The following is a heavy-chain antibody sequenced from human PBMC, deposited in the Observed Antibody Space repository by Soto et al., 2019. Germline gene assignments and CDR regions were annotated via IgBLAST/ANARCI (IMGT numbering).Heavy chain of an antibody. CDR3: AKGPGIAVAGVLDY. V-gene: IGHV3-23*01. CDR1: GFTFSSYA. J-gene: IGHJ4*02. CDR2: ISGSGGST. Sequence: GGSLRLSCAASGFTFSSYAMSWVRQAPGKGLEWVSAISGSGGSTYYADSVKGRFAISRDNSKNTLYLQMNSLRAEDTAVYYCAKGPGIAVAGVLDYWGQGTLVTVSS. D-gene: IGHD6-19*01.